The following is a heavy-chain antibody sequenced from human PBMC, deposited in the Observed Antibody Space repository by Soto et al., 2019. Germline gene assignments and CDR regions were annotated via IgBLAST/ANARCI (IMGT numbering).Heavy chain of an antibody. CDR2: INHSGRT. D-gene: IGHD2-8*02. V-gene: IGHV4-34*01. CDR1: GGSFSGYY. Sequence: QVQLQQWGAGLLKPSETLSLTCAVHGGSFSGYYWTWIRQPPGPGLEWIGEINHSGRTNYNPSLKTRVTISVDTSKNQFSLKLTSVTAADTAVYYCARDKITGLFDYWGQGTRVTVSS. CDR3: ARDKITGLFDY. J-gene: IGHJ4*02.